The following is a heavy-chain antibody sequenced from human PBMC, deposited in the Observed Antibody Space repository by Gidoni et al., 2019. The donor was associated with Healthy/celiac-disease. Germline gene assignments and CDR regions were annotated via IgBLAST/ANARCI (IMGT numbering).Heavy chain of an antibody. CDR3: ARGSRCISTSCPPTLYFYGLDV. CDR1: GFTFRSYS. Sequence: EVQLVESGGNLVQPGGSLRLSCSASGFTFRSYSMNWVRQAPGKGLEWLSYISSSSNNIYYADAVKGRFTISRDNAKNSLYLQLNSLRAEDTAVYYCARGSRCISTSCPPTLYFYGLDVWGQGTTVTVSS. V-gene: IGHV3-48*04. J-gene: IGHJ6*02. D-gene: IGHD2-2*01. CDR2: ISSSSNNI.